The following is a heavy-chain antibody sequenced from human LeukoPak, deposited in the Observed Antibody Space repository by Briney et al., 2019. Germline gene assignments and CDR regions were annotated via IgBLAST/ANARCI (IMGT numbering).Heavy chain of an antibody. Sequence: SETLSLTCTVSGGSISSYYWSWIRQPPGKGLEWIGYIYYTGNTNYNPSLMGRVTISVDTSKNQFSLRLSSVTAADTAVYYCARYPVYYYYYMDVWGKGTTVTISS. J-gene: IGHJ6*03. CDR2: IYYTGNT. V-gene: IGHV4-59*08. CDR1: GGSISSYY. CDR3: ARYPVYYYYYMDV.